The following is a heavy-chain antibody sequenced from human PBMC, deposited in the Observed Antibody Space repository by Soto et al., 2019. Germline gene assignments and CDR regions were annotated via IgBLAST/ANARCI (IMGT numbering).Heavy chain of an antibody. CDR1: ASIFSGYG. J-gene: IGHJ4*02. V-gene: IGHV3-33*01. CDR3: ARGGIGGTAFRGFCDY. CDR2: MWFDGSNK. Sequence: QEQLVQSGGGVVQPGRSLRLSCAASASIFSGYGMHWVRQAPGKGLEWVAVMWFDGSNKYYADSVKGRFTISRDNSNNMLYLQMDSLRADDTAVYYCARGGIGGTAFRGFCDYWGQGTLVTVSS. D-gene: IGHD1-7*01.